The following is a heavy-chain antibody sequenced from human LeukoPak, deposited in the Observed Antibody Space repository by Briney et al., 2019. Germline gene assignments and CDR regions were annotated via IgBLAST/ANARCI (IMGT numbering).Heavy chain of an antibody. Sequence: SETLSLTCTVSSGSISSGGYYWSWIRQPPGKGLEWIGYIYYSGSTNYNPSLKSRVTISVDTSKNQFSLKLSSVTAADTAVYYCARGIGYSSSWYFPYNWFDPWGQGTLVTVSS. D-gene: IGHD6-13*01. CDR1: SGSISSGGYY. CDR2: IYYSGST. V-gene: IGHV4-61*08. J-gene: IGHJ5*02. CDR3: ARGIGYSSSWYFPYNWFDP.